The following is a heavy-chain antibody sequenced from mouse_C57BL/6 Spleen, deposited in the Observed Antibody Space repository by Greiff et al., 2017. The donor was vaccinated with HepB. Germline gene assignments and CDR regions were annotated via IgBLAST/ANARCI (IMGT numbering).Heavy chain of an antibody. CDR1: GYTFTSYW. V-gene: IGHV1-50*01. CDR3: ARIGYYWFAY. D-gene: IGHD2-3*01. J-gene: IGHJ3*01. CDR2: IDPSDSYT. Sequence: QVQLQQPGAELVKPGASVKLSCKASGYTFTSYWMQWVKQRPGQGLEWIGEIDPSDSYTNYNQKFKGKATLTVDTSSSTAYMQLSSLTSEDSAVYYCARIGYYWFAYWGQGTLVTVSA.